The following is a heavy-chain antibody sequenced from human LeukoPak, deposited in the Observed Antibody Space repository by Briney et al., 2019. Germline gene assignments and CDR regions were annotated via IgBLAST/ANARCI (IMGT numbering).Heavy chain of an antibody. CDR3: ARGFSGYTYGPDY. D-gene: IGHD5-18*01. CDR2: ISSSGGAI. J-gene: IGHJ4*02. CDR1: GFTFSSYS. V-gene: IGHV3-48*01. Sequence: GGSLRLSCAASGFTFSSYSMDWVRQAPGKGLEWISYISSSGGAIYYADSVKGRFTISRDNAKNSLYLQMNSLRAEDTAVYYCARGFSGYTYGPDYWGQGTLVTVSS.